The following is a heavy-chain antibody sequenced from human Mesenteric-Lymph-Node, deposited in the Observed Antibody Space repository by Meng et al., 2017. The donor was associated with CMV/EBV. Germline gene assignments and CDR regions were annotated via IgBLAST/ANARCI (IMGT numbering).Heavy chain of an antibody. CDR2: TYHRSKWFS. Sequence: DNVSRNTAVSNWIRQSPSRGLEWLGRTYHRSKWFSDYAVSVKSRITINPDTAKNQFSLHLNSVTPEDTAVYSCARSSFLVPAAPFDYWGQGTLVTVSS. J-gene: IGHJ4*02. V-gene: IGHV6-1*01. CDR1: DNVSRNTAV. CDR3: ARSSFLVPAAPFDY. D-gene: IGHD2-2*01.